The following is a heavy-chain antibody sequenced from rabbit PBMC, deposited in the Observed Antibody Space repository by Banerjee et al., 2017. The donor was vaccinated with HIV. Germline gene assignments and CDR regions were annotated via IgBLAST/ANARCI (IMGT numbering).Heavy chain of an antibody. Sequence: LEEAGGGVVKPGGSLTPTCTASGFSFSSNNWVCWVRQAPGKGLEWIACIYTGSSGTTYYACWAKGRFTTSNSSSTAVTLQTTRLAAADAATYCWGRGDVGYGGGTDLWGPGTLVTVS. V-gene: IGHV1S45*01. CDR2: IYTGSSGTT. CDR3: GRGDVGYGGGTDL. J-gene: IGHJ6*01. CDR1: GFSFSSNNW. D-gene: IGHD7-1*01.